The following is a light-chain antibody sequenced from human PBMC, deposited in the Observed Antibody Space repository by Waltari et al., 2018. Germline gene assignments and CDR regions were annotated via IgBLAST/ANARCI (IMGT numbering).Light chain of an antibody. Sequence: DIVMTQSPDSLAVSLGERATINCTSSQRVLYSLNNKNYLAWYQQKPGQPPKLLIYWASTRESGVPDRFSGSGSGTDFTLTISSLQAEDVAVYYCQQYYSTPLTFGGGTKVEIK. CDR1: QRVLYSLNNKNY. J-gene: IGKJ4*01. CDR2: WAS. V-gene: IGKV4-1*01. CDR3: QQYYSTPLT.